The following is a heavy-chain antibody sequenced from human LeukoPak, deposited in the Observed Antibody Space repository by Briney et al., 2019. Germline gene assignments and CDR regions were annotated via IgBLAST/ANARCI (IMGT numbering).Heavy chain of an antibody. J-gene: IGHJ4*02. D-gene: IGHD7-27*01. CDR1: GFTFSSYG. CDR3: AKDRSWGMNSAEY. Sequence: HPGGSLRLSCAASGFTFSSYGMHWVRQAPGKGLEWVAFIRYDGSNKYYADSVKGRFTISRDNSKNTLYLQMNSLRAEDTAVYFCAKDRSWGMNSAEYWGQGTLVTVSS. CDR2: IRYDGSNK. V-gene: IGHV3-30*02.